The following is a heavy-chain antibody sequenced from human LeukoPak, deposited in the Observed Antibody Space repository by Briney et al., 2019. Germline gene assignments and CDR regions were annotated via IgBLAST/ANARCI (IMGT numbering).Heavy chain of an antibody. CDR2: IYYIGST. Sequence: SQTLSLTCIVSGGSISSYYWSWIRQPPGKGLEWVGYIYYIGSTNYNPSLKSRVTISVVTSKNQFSLKLSSVTAADTAVYYCARARYSSAPFDYWGQGTLITVSS. V-gene: IGHV4-59*01. J-gene: IGHJ4*02. CDR3: ARARYSSAPFDY. D-gene: IGHD6-25*01. CDR1: GGSISSYY.